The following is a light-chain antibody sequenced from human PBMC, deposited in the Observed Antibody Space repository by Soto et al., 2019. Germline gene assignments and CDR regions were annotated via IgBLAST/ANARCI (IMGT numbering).Light chain of an antibody. V-gene: IGKV3-20*01. CDR2: SAS. CDR3: QQCGDSPRT. J-gene: IGKJ1*01. CDR1: RSVSKTH. Sequence: EIVLTQSPGTLSLSPGERATLSCRASRSVSKTHLAWYQQKPGQAHRLLIYSASTRATGIPDRFSGSGSGTDFTLTVSRLEPEDFAVYYCQQCGDSPRTFGQGTKVEI.